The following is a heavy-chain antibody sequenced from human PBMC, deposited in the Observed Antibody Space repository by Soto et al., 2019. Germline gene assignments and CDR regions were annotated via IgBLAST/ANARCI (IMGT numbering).Heavy chain of an antibody. CDR3: ARTTTSDMSGSDYFDY. J-gene: IGHJ4*02. CDR1: GFSFSTSD. V-gene: IGHV3-21*04. CDR2: INYSGRYM. D-gene: IGHD3-3*01. Sequence: EVELVESGGGLVDPGGSLRLSCAASGFSFSTSDMTWVRQAPGKGLEYVSAINYSGRYMFDAGPLKGRFTISRDNAKNSLYPQTNSPRAEDADVYSCARTTTSDMSGSDYFDYWGQGTLVAVSA.